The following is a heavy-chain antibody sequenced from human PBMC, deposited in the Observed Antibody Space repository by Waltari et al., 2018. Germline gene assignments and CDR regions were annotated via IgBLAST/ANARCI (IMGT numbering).Heavy chain of an antibody. CDR1: GFIVSNNY. CDR3: ARDPSAPGGDV. V-gene: IGHV3-53*02. CDR2: MYSSGDT. J-gene: IGHJ6*04. D-gene: IGHD3-10*01. Sequence: EVQVVETGGGLIQPGGSLRLSCAASGFIVSNNYMNWVRQAPGKGLALVSIMYSSGDTYYAASVEGRFTISRDNSKNTLYLQMNSLRAEDTAVYYCARDPSAPGGDVWGKGTTVTVSS.